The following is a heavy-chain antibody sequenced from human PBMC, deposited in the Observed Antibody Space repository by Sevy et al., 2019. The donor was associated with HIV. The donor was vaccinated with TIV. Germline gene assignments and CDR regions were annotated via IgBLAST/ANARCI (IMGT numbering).Heavy chain of an antibody. D-gene: IGHD3-10*01. J-gene: IGHJ4*02. CDR1: GFTFSSYE. V-gene: IGHV3-23*01. CDR3: AKDRVSGTYYTGDFDC. CDR2: ISGSGGST. Sequence: GGSLRLSCVASGFTFSSYEMNWVRQAPGKGLEWVSVISGSGGSTYYADSVQGRFTISRDNSKNTLYLQMNSLRPEDTAVYYCAKDRVSGTYYTGDFDCWGQGTLVTVSS.